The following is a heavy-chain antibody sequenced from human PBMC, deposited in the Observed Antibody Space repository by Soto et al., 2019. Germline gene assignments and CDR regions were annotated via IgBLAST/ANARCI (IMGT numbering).Heavy chain of an antibody. V-gene: IGHV3-23*01. CDR2: ISGGGDDT. D-gene: IGHD2-21*01. J-gene: IGHJ4*02. CDR1: GFTFSSYA. Sequence: GGSLRLSCAASGFTFSSYALSWVRQAPGKGLEWISAISGGGDDTSYADSVKGRFTISRDNSNNTLYLQMNSLRAEDTAVYYCAKVLDDFYYCGGAPCSVDYWGQGTLVTVSS. CDR3: AKVLDDFYYCGGAPCSVDY.